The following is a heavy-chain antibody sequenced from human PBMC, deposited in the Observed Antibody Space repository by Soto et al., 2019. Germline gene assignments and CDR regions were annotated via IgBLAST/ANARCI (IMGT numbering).Heavy chain of an antibody. CDR3: ARGGGVGVAGSAAFDM. Sequence: QLHLVQSGAVVKKPGASVTVSCSASGYPVTAYYMHWVRQAPGRGLEWMGGINPATGAAKYTQTFQGRVTMTRDTSTSTVFMELSGRTSEDTAVFYWARGGGVGVAGSAAFDMWGQVTFVTVSS. CDR2: INPATGAA. V-gene: IGHV1-2*02. J-gene: IGHJ3*02. D-gene: IGHD3-3*01. CDR1: GYPVTAYY.